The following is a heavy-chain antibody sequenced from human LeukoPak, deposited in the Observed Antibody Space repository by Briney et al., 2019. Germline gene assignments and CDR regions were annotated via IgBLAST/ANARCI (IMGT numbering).Heavy chain of an antibody. V-gene: IGHV3-53*01. Sequence: PGGSLRLSCAASGFSISSNYIGWVRQAPGKGLEWVSVIYSGGSTFYADSVKGRFTISRDNSKNTLYLQMNSLRAEDTAVYYCARDGQSGYAIYDYWGQGTLVTVSS. D-gene: IGHD3-22*01. J-gene: IGHJ4*02. CDR3: ARDGQSGYAIYDY. CDR2: IYSGGST. CDR1: GFSISSNY.